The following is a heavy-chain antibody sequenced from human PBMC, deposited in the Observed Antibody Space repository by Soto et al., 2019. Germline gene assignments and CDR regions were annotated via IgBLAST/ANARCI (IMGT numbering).Heavy chain of an antibody. V-gene: IGHV3-23*01. J-gene: IGHJ4*02. CDR3: AKDQEEYYYGSGSDLKTYYFDY. CDR2: ISGSGGST. CDR1: GFTFSSYA. Sequence: EVQLLESGGGLVQPGGSLRLSCAASGFTFSSYAMSWVRQAPGKGLEWVSAISGSGGSTYYADSVKGRFTISRDNSKNTLYLQMNSLRAEDTAVYYCAKDQEEYYYGSGSDLKTYYFDYWGQGTLVTVSS. D-gene: IGHD3-10*01.